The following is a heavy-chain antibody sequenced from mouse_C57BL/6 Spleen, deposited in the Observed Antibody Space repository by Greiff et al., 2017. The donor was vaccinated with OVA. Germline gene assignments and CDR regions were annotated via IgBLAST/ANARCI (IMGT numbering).Heavy chain of an antibody. J-gene: IGHJ3*01. CDR3: ARAGFYGNWFAY. D-gene: IGHD2-1*01. CDR1: GYSITSGYY. CDR2: ISYDGSN. Sequence: ESGPGLVKPSQSLSLTCSVTGYSITSGYYWYWIRQFPGNKLEWMGYISYDGSNNYNPSLKNRISITRDTSKNQFFLKLNSVTTEDTATYYCARAGFYGNWFAYWGQGTLVTVSA. V-gene: IGHV3-6*01.